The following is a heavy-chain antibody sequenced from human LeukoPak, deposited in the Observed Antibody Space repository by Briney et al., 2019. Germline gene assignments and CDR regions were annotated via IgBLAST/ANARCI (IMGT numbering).Heavy chain of an antibody. D-gene: IGHD4-17*01. Sequence: GGSLTLSCAASGFTFSSYAMSWVRQPPGKGLEWVSAISGSGGSTYYADSVKGRFTISRDNSKNTLYLQMNSLRAEDTAVYYCAKGDDYGDYVYPLWGQGTLVTVSS. CDR3: AKGDDYGDYVYPL. CDR2: ISGSGGST. J-gene: IGHJ1*01. CDR1: GFTFSSYA. V-gene: IGHV3-23*01.